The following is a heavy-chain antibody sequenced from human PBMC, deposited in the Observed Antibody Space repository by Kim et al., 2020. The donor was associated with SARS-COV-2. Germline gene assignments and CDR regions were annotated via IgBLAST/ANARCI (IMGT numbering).Heavy chain of an antibody. J-gene: IGHJ6*02. CDR2: ISGSGGST. CDR3: AKDRGYSYGVNIFVFPPGPSYCCYGMDV. Sequence: GGSLRLSCAASGFTFSSYAMSWVRQAPGKGLEWVSAISGSGGSTYYADSVKGRFTISRDNSKNTLYLQMNSLRAEDTAVYYCAKDRGYSYGVNIFVFPPGPSYCCYGMDVWGQGTTVTVSS. D-gene: IGHD5-18*01. V-gene: IGHV3-23*01. CDR1: GFTFSSYA.